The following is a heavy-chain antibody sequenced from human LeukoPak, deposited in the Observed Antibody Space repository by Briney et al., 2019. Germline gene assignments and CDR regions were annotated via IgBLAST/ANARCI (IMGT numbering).Heavy chain of an antibody. CDR1: GGSISSSSW. V-gene: IGHV4-4*02. J-gene: IGHJ4*02. CDR3: ARWDDSAWAFGN. Sequence: SETLSLTCAVSGGSISSSSWWSWVRQPPGKGLEWVGYISHSGTTSYSSSLKSRVTISVDTSKNQLSLKLTSVTAADTAVYYCARWDDSAWAFGNWGPGTLVTVSS. D-gene: IGHD6-19*01. CDR2: ISHSGTT.